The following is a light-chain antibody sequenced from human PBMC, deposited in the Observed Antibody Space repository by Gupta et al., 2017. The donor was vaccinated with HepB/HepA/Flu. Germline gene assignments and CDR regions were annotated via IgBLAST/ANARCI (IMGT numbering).Light chain of an antibody. CDR1: QSVSNN. CDR3: QQYNNWPPLT. V-gene: IGKV3-15*01. CDR2: GAS. Sequence: ELVMTPSPATLSVSPGERATLSCRASQSVSNNLAWYQQKLGQAPRLLIYGASTRATGIPDRFSGSGSGTEFTLTISSLQSEDFAVYYCQQYNNWPPLTFGGGTRVETK. J-gene: IGKJ4*01.